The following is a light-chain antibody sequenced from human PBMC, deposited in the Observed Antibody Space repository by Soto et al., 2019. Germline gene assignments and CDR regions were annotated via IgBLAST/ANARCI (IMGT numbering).Light chain of an antibody. V-gene: IGLV1-40*01. Sequence: SVLTQPPSVSWAPGQRVTISCTGSSSNIGAGYDVHWYQQLPGAAPKLLIYGNSNRPSGVPDRFSGSRSGTSASLAITGLQPEDEADYYCQSYDTPVYVFGGGTKVTVL. CDR1: SSNIGAGYD. CDR2: GNS. CDR3: QSYDTPVYV. J-gene: IGLJ1*01.